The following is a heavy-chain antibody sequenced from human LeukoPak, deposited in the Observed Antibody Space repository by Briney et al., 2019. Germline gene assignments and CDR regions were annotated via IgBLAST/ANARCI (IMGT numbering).Heavy chain of an antibody. CDR3: ARGQARLSWFDP. CDR1: GGSFSGYY. V-gene: IGHV4-34*01. Sequence: PSETLSLTCAVYGGSFSGYYWSWIRQPPGKGLEWIGEINHSGSTNYNPSLKSRVTISVDTSKNQFSLKLSSVTAADTVVYYCARGQARLSWFDPWGQGTLVTVSS. CDR2: INHSGST. J-gene: IGHJ5*02. D-gene: IGHD6-19*01.